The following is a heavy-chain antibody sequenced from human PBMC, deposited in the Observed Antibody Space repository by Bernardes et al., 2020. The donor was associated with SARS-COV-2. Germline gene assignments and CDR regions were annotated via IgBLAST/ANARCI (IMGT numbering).Heavy chain of an antibody. Sequence: GGSLRLSCAASGFTFSSYGMHWVRPAPGKGLEWVAVIWYDGSNKYYADSVKGRFTISRDNSKNTLYLQMNSLRAEDTAVYYCASSYGDYHYYYYGMDVWGQGTTVTVSS. D-gene: IGHD4-17*01. CDR3: ASSYGDYHYYYYGMDV. J-gene: IGHJ6*02. CDR2: IWYDGSNK. CDR1: GFTFSSYG. V-gene: IGHV3-33*08.